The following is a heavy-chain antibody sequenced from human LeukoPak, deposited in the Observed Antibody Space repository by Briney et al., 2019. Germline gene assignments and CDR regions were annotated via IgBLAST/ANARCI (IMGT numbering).Heavy chain of an antibody. CDR1: GYGFTNYW. Sequence: GESLKISCKDSGYGFTNYWIGWVRQMPGKGLEWMGIIYPGDSDTRYSPSFQGQVTISVDKSISTAYLQWSSLKASDTAMYYCARTSSPDYRSSWFDPWGQGTLVTVSS. J-gene: IGHJ5*02. CDR3: ARTSSPDYRSSWFDP. V-gene: IGHV5-51*01. CDR2: IYPGDSDT. D-gene: IGHD4-11*01.